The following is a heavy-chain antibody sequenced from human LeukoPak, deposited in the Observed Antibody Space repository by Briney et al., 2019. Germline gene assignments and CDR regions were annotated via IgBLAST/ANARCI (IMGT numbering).Heavy chain of an antibody. D-gene: IGHD2-15*01. CDR2: IYYSGGT. V-gene: IGHV4-59*12. J-gene: IGHJ5*02. Sequence: SETLSLTCNVSGGSIRGYYWSWIRQPPGKGLEWIGYIYYSGGTNYNPSLKSRVTISVDKSKNQFPLKLSSVTAADTAVYYCARDIGGRSGGSDWFDPWGQGTLVTVSS. CDR3: ARDIGGRSGGSDWFDP. CDR1: GGSIRGYY.